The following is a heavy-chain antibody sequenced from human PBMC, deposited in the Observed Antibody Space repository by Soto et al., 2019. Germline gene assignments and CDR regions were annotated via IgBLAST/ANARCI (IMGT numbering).Heavy chain of an antibody. Sequence: ASVKVSCKASGGTFSSYAISWVRQAPGQGLEYMGWISPSNGNTHHAQHVQGRLTMTTDTSSSTAYMELRGLRSDDTAVYYCARDSGLLWYGELFDPWGQGTLV. CDR3: ARDSGLLWYGELFDP. J-gene: IGHJ5*02. CDR2: ISPSNGNT. D-gene: IGHD3-10*01. V-gene: IGHV1-18*01. CDR1: GGTFSSYA.